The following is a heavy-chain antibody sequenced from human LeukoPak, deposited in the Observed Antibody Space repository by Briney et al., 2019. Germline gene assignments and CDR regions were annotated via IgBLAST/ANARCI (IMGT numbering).Heavy chain of an antibody. CDR1: GFTVSSDY. J-gene: IGHJ5*02. Sequence: GGSLRLSCAASGFTVSSDYMSWVRQAPGKGPEWVSVIYSGGSTYYADSVKGRFTISRDKSKNTVYLQMNSLRFEDTAMYYCARNWFDPWGQGTLVTVSS. V-gene: IGHV3-53*05. CDR2: IYSGGST. CDR3: ARNWFDP.